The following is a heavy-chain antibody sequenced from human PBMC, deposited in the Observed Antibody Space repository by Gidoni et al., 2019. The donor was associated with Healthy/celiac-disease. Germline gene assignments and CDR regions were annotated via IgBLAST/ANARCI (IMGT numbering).Heavy chain of an antibody. Sequence: QVQLQESGPGLVKPSQTLSLTCTVSGGSISSGGYYWSWIRQHPGKGLEWIGYIYYSGSTYYNPSLKSRVTISVDTSKNQFSLKLSSVTAADTAVYYCARGGEEADHYYGMDVWGQGTTVTVSS. J-gene: IGHJ6*02. CDR3: ARGGEEADHYYGMDV. CDR1: GGSISSGGYY. CDR2: IYYSGST. D-gene: IGHD3-16*01. V-gene: IGHV4-31*03.